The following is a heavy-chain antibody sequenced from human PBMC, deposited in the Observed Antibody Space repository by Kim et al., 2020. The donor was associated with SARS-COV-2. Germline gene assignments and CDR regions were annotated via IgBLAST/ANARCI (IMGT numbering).Heavy chain of an antibody. V-gene: IGHV1-8*01. J-gene: IGHJ3*02. D-gene: IGHD3-22*01. CDR3: ARLGDTMIVVPNDAFDI. Sequence: FQGRVTMTRNTSISTAYMELSSLRSEDTAVYYCARLGDTMIVVPNDAFDIWGQGTMVTVSS.